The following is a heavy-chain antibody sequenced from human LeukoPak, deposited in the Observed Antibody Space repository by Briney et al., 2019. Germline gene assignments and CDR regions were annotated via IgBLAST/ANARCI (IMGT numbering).Heavy chain of an antibody. CDR3: ARDLGERGSYGMDV. V-gene: IGHV1-69*13. D-gene: IGHD3-10*01. CDR1: GGTFSSYA. J-gene: IGHJ6*02. CDR2: IIPIFGTA. Sequence: SVKVSCKASGGTFSSYAISWVRQAPGQGLEWKGGIIPIFGTANYAQKFQGRVTITADESTSTAYMELSSLRSEDTAVYYCARDLGERGSYGMDVWGQGTTVTVSS.